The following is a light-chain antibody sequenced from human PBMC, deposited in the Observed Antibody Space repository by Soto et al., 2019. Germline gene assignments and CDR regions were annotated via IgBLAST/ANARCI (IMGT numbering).Light chain of an antibody. CDR2: GAS. V-gene: IGKV3-20*01. CDR3: HQYGTSPWT. Sequence: EIVLTQSPATLSLSPGERATLSCRASQSVSSYLAWYQQKPGQAPRLLIYGASTRATGIPDRFRGSGSGTDFTLTISRLDPEDFAVYYCHQYGTSPWTFGQGTKVDIK. J-gene: IGKJ1*01. CDR1: QSVSSY.